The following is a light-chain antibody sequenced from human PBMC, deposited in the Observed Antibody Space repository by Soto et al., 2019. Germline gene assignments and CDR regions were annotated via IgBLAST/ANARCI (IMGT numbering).Light chain of an antibody. J-gene: IGKJ1*01. CDR3: QSNYILPWT. CDR1: QYIGNY. Sequence: DIQVTQSPPSLSASVGDTITILCRATQYIGNYLNGYQVKPGQAPKLLIYSASTLQIGVPSRFGGNGSGTHFTLTIITLQFDDFASYYCQSNYILPWTFGQGTKVDIK. V-gene: IGKV1-39*01. CDR2: SAS.